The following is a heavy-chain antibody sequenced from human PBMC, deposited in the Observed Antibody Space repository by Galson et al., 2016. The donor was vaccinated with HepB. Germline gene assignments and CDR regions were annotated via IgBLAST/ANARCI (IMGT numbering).Heavy chain of an antibody. D-gene: IGHD3-16*01. CDR3: GKHGGFDY. V-gene: IGHV3-23*01. CDR2: ITRSSDAT. CDR1: GFSFSNSG. Sequence: LRLSCAASGFSFSNSGMSWVRQAPGRGLEWVSGITRSSDATHYADFVKGRFTTSSDNSKNTPYLYMNNLTAGDTAIYYCGKHGGFDYWGQGALVTVSS. J-gene: IGHJ4*02.